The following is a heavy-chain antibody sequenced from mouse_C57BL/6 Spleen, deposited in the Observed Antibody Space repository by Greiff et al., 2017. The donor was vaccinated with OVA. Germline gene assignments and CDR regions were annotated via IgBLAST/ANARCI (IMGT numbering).Heavy chain of an antibody. CDR3: ARSGTMITTRYFDV. CDR1: GYAFSSSW. D-gene: IGHD2-4*01. V-gene: IGHV1-82*01. J-gene: IGHJ1*03. Sequence: QVQLKQSGPELVKPGASVKISCKASGYAFSSSWMNWVKQRPGQGLEWIGRIYPGDGDTNYNGKFKGKATLTADKSSSTAYMQLSSLTSEDSAVYFCARSGTMITTRYFDVWGTGTTVTVSS. CDR2: IYPGDGDT.